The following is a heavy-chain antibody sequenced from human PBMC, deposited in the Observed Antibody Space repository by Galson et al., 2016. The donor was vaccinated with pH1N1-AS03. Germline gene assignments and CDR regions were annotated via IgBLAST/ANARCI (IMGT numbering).Heavy chain of an antibody. D-gene: IGHD2-2*01. Sequence: SLRLSCAASGFTFSMSYIHWVRQAPGKGLEWVSRISNDGRNVRYADIVKGRFAVYRENAKNKVFLQMNILRADDTPVYFCARRNPNPNFAIWYQHDYGMDVWGQGTTVTVSS. CDR3: ARRNPNPNFAIWYQHDYGMDV. V-gene: IGHV3-74*01. CDR1: GFTFSMSY. J-gene: IGHJ6*02. CDR2: ISNDGRNV.